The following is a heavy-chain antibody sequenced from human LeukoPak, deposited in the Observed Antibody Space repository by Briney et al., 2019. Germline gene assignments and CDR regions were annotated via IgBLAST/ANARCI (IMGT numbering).Heavy chain of an antibody. CDR1: GGSISSYY. Sequence: SETLSLTCTVSGGSISSYYWSWIRQPPGKRLEWIGYIYYSGSTNYNPSLKSRVTISVDTSKNQFSLKLSSVTAADTAVYYCARFSMVRGEGGNWFDPWGQGTLVTVSS. CDR3: ARFSMVRGEGGNWFDP. CDR2: IYYSGST. J-gene: IGHJ5*02. D-gene: IGHD3-10*01. V-gene: IGHV4-59*01.